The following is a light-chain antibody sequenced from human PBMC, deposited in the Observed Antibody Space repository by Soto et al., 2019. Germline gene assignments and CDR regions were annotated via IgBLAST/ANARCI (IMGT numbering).Light chain of an antibody. V-gene: IGLV2-14*01. Sequence: QSALTQPASVSGSPGQSVTISCTGTSSDVGLYNYVSWYQQHPGKAPKLMIYDVDSRPSGISYRFSGSKSGNTASLTISGLHAEDEADYYCSSYTTSVYVFGTGTKLTVL. CDR2: DVD. CDR3: SSYTTSVYV. CDR1: SSDVGLYNY. J-gene: IGLJ1*01.